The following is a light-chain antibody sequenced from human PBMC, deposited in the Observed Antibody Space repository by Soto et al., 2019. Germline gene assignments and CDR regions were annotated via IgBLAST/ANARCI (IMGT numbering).Light chain of an antibody. CDR1: NIGGKN. CDR2: RDM. Sequence: SYELTQPLSVSVALGQTAKITCGGDNIGGKNVQWYQQKPGQAPVLVVYRDMQRPSGIPERFSGSNWGNTATLTISSAQAGDEADYYCQVWASTTVLFGGGTKVPS. J-gene: IGLJ2*01. CDR3: QVWASTTVL. V-gene: IGLV3-9*01.